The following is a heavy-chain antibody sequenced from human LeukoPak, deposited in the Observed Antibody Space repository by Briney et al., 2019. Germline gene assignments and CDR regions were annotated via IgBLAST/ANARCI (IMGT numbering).Heavy chain of an antibody. CDR2: IYYSGST. J-gene: IGHJ3*02. D-gene: IGHD3-22*01. Sequence: SETLSLTCTVSGGSISSGGYYWSWIRQHPGKGLEWIGYIYYSGSTYYNPSLKSRVTISVDTPKNQFSLKLSSVTAADTAVYYCARGEASSGTYHDAFDIWGQGTMVTVSS. CDR1: GGSISSGGYY. CDR3: ARGEASSGTYHDAFDI. V-gene: IGHV4-31*03.